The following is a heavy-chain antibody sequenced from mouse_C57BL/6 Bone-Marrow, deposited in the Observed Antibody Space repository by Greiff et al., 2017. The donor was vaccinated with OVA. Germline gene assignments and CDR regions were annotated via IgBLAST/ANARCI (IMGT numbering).Heavy chain of an antibody. D-gene: IGHD2-3*01. CDR2: ISSGGSYT. CDR3: ARQGGYYRSYARDY. V-gene: IGHV5-6*01. Sequence: EVQLMESGGDLVKPGGSLKLSCAASGFTFSSYGMSWVRQTPDQRLEWVATISSGGSYTYYPDNVKGRFTISRDNAKNTQYLQMSSLKSEDTAMCYCARQGGYYRSYARDYWGQGTSVTVST. CDR1: GFTFSSYG. J-gene: IGHJ4*01.